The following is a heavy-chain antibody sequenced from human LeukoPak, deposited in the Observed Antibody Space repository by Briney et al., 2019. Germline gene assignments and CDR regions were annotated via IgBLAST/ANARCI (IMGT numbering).Heavy chain of an antibody. CDR3: VKESLEGDT. J-gene: IGHJ5*02. D-gene: IGHD1-1*01. CDR1: GFTFTHFG. Sequence: PGGSLRLSCATSGFTFTHFGMHWVRQAPGKGMDWLAFIMYDGRIKLYADSVLGRFTISRDNSKNTLDLQMNSLRTEDTAVYYCVKESLEGDTWGQGTLVTVSS. V-gene: IGHV3-30*02. CDR2: IMYDGRIK.